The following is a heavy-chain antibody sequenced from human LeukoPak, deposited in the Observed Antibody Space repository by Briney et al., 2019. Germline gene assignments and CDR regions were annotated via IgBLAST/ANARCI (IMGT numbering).Heavy chain of an antibody. Sequence: ASVTVSCKASGYTFTSYAMNWVRQAPGQGLEWMGWINTNTGNPAYAQGFTGRFVFSLGTSVSTAYLQISSLEADDTAVYYCARAYQPLGGLSFPDYWGQGTLVTVSS. CDR1: GYTFTSYA. CDR2: INTNTGNP. CDR3: ARAYQPLGGLSFPDY. D-gene: IGHD3-16*02. J-gene: IGHJ4*02. V-gene: IGHV7-4-1*02.